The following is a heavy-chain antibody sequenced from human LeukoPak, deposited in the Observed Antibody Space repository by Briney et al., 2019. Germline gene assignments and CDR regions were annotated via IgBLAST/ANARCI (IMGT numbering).Heavy chain of an antibody. CDR1: GYTFTGYC. CDR2: INPNSGGT. J-gene: IGHJ5*02. CDR3: ARDQQWRLSNWFNP. Sequence: ASVKVSCKASGYTFTGYCMHWVRQAPGQGLEWMGWINPNSGGTNYAQKFQGRVTMTRDTSISTAYMELSRLRSDDTAVYYCARDQQWRLSNWFNPWGQGTLVTVSS. D-gene: IGHD6-19*01. V-gene: IGHV1-2*02.